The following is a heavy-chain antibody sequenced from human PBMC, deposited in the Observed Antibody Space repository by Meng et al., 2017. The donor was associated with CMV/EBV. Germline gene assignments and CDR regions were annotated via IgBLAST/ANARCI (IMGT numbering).Heavy chain of an antibody. CDR3: ARESVRWSGYYNDGMDV. Sequence: GGSLRLSCAASGFTFSSYSMNWVRQAPGKGLEWVSSISSSSSYIYYADSVKGRFTISRDNAKNSLYLQMNSLRAEDTAVYYCARESVRWSGYYNDGMDVWGQGTTVTVSS. J-gene: IGHJ6*02. CDR2: ISSSSSYI. D-gene: IGHD3-3*01. CDR1: GFTFSSYS. V-gene: IGHV3-21*01.